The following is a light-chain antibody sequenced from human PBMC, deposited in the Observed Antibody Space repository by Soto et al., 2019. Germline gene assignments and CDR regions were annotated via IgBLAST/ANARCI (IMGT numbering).Light chain of an antibody. CDR3: SSYTSSSTRV. CDR2: EVA. Sequence: QSALTQPASVSGSPGQSITISCSGSGSDIGTYNFVSWYQHHPGRAPKLIISEVANRPSGVSDRFSGSKSGSLASLTISGLQADDEAVYYCSSYTSSSTRVFGGGTKVTVL. CDR1: GSDIGTYNF. V-gene: IGLV2-14*01. J-gene: IGLJ3*02.